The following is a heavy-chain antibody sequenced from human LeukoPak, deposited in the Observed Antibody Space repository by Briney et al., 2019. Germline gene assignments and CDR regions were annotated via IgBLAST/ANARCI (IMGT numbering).Heavy chain of an antibody. CDR1: GFTFDDYT. CDR3: ARAGSYSFDY. V-gene: IGHV3-9*01. D-gene: IGHD1-26*01. Sequence: PGGSLRLSCVASGFTFDDYTMHWVRQVPGKGLEWVSGITWDSDSVDYADSVKGRFTISRDNSKNTLYLQMNSLRAEDTAVYYCARAGSYSFDYWGQGTLVTVSS. CDR2: ITWDSDSV. J-gene: IGHJ4*02.